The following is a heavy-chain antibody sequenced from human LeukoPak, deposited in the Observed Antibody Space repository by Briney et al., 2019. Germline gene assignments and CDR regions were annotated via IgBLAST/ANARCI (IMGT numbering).Heavy chain of an antibody. J-gene: IGHJ4*02. CDR2: IYHSGST. CDR1: GGSISSGGYS. Sequence: SETLSLTCAVSGGSISSGGYSWSWIRQPPGKGLEWIGYIYHSGSTYYNPSLKSRVTISVDRSKNQFSLKLSSVTAADTAVYYCARVGGGSSGVFDYWGQGTLVTVSA. V-gene: IGHV4-30-2*01. D-gene: IGHD1-26*01. CDR3: ARVGGGSSGVFDY.